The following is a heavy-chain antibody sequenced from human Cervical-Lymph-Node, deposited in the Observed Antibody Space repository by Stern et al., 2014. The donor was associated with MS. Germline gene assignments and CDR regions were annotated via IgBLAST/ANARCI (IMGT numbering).Heavy chain of an antibody. Sequence: EVQLVESGAEVKKPGESLKISCKTAGYSFPNYWIGWVRQMHGKGLEWMGIIYPSDSDTRYSPSFQGQVIISADKSIGTAYLQWRSLKASDSGIYYCARGAPPENWGQGTLVTVSS. CDR3: ARGAPPEN. J-gene: IGHJ4*02. V-gene: IGHV5-51*03. D-gene: IGHD1-26*01. CDR2: IYPSDSDT. CDR1: GYSFPNYW.